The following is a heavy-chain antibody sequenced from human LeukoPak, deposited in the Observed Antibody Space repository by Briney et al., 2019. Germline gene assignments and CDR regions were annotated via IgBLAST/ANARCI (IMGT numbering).Heavy chain of an antibody. CDR3: ARRGYSNGSFDS. D-gene: IGHD6-19*01. CDR1: GGSISSYY. J-gene: IGHJ4*02. Sequence: SQTLSLTCTVSGGSISSYYWSWIRQSPGKGLECIGYIYYSGSTTYNPSLKSRVTISVDTSKNQFSLKLNSVTAADTAVYYCARRGYSNGSFDSWGQGTLVTVSS. CDR2: IYYSGST. V-gene: IGHV4-59*08.